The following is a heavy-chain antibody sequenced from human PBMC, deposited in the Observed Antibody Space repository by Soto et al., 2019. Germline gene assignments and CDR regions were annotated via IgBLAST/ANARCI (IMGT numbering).Heavy chain of an antibody. CDR3: ARGPYDFWSGSSFY. Sequence: KPGESLRLSCAASGFTFSSYSMSWVRQAPGKGLEWVSSISSSSSYIYYADSVKGRFTISRDNAKNSLYLQMNSLRAEDTAVYYCARGPYDFWSGSSFYWGQGTLVTVSS. D-gene: IGHD3-3*01. CDR1: GFTFSSYS. CDR2: ISSSSSYI. V-gene: IGHV3-21*01. J-gene: IGHJ4*02.